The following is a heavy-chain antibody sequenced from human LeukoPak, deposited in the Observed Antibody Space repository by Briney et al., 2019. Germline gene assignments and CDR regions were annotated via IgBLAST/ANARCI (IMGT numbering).Heavy chain of an antibody. J-gene: IGHJ3*02. CDR2: IYYSGST. CDR1: GGSISSSTYY. CDR3: ARGAPMITERTAFDI. D-gene: IGHD3-22*01. Sequence: SETLSLTCTVSGGSISSSTYYWGWIRQPPGKGLEWIGSIYYSGSTYYNPSLKSRVTISVDTSKNQFSLKLSSVTAADTAVYYCARGAPMITERTAFDIWGQGTMVTVSS. V-gene: IGHV4-39*07.